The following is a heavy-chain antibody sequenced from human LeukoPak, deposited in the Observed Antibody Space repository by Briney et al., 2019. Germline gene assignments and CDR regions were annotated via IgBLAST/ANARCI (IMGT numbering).Heavy chain of an antibody. J-gene: IGHJ4*02. D-gene: IGHD5-18*01. CDR1: GFTFNTYS. Sequence: PGGSLTLSCEASGFTFNTYSMNWARQAPGKGLEWVSAIIGSGGSTYYADSVKGRFTISRDNSKNTLYLQMNSLRAEDTAVYYCARHLSGVTGYTYGRGIDYWGQGTLVTVSS. CDR3: ARHLSGVTGYTYGRGIDY. CDR2: IIGSGGST. V-gene: IGHV3-23*01.